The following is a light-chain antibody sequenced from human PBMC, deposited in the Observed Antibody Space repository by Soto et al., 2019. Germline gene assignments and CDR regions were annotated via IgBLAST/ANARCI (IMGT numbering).Light chain of an antibody. CDR2: DVN. CDR3: TSYASGSSHVV. J-gene: IGLJ7*01. Sequence: QSALTQPASVSGSPGQSITLSCTGTISDIGGYDYVSWYQRHPGKAPKLIIYDVNNRPSGVSNRFSGSKSGNTASLTISGLQAEDEADYYCTSYASGSSHVVFGGGTQLTVL. CDR1: ISDIGGYDY. V-gene: IGLV2-14*01.